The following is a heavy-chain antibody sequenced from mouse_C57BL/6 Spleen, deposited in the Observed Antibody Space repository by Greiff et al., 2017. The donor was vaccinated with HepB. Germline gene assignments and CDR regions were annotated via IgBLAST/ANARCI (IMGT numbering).Heavy chain of an antibody. D-gene: IGHD2-3*01. J-gene: IGHJ4*01. Sequence: EVQLQESGGGLVQPGGSMKLSCAASGFTFSDAWMDWVRQSPEKGLEWVAEIRNKANNHATYYAESVKGRFTISRDDSKSSVYLQMNSLRAEDTGIYYCTTHDGYYAMDYWGQGTSVTVSS. CDR2: IRNKANNHAT. CDR3: TTHDGYYAMDY. CDR1: GFTFSDAW. V-gene: IGHV6-6*01.